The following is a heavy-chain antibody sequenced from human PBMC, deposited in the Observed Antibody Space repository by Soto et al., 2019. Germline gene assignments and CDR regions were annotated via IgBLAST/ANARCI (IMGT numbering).Heavy chain of an antibody. D-gene: IGHD6-19*01. CDR1: GFTFTTYA. CDR3: AKGCLTVAGTSCS. Sequence: EVQLLESGGGLVQPGGSLRLSCAASGFTFTTYAMSWVRQAPGKGLEWVSSITGSGGGTDYADSVKGRFTISRDNSKNTLYLQMNSLRAEDTALYYCAKGCLTVAGTSCSWGQGAQVTVSS. V-gene: IGHV3-23*01. CDR2: ITGSGGGT. J-gene: IGHJ4*02.